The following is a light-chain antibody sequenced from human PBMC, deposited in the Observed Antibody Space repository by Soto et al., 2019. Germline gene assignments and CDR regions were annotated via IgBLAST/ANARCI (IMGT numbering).Light chain of an antibody. Sequence: DIQMTQAPSTLSASVGDRVTITCRASQSISSWLAWYQQTPGKAPKVLISDASRLETGVPSRFSGSGYGTDFTLTITSLQTDDFGTYHCQQYDVHPKTFGQGTKVDI. V-gene: IGKV1-5*01. CDR3: QQYDVHPKT. CDR2: DAS. CDR1: QSISSW. J-gene: IGKJ1*01.